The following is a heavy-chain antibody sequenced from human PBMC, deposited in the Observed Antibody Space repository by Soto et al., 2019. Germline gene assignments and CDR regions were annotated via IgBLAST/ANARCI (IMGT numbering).Heavy chain of an antibody. CDR1: GYTFTSYD. D-gene: IGHD3-10*01. J-gene: IGHJ4*02. Sequence: ASVKVSCNASGYTFTSYDINLVRQATGQGLEWMGWMNPNSGNTGYAQKFQGRVTMTRNTSISTAYMELSSLRSEDTAVYYCARSPYYYGSGSYTGIDYWGQGTLVTVSS. CDR3: ARSPYYYGSGSYTGIDY. CDR2: MNPNSGNT. V-gene: IGHV1-8*01.